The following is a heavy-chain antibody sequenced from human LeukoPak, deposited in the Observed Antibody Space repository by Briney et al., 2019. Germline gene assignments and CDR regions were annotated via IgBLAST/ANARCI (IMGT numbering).Heavy chain of an antibody. J-gene: IGHJ4*02. V-gene: IGHV3-21*04. CDR3: AKDGGLWVSAHWGDS. Sequence: GGSLRLSCAASGFTVITSFMSWVRQAPGKGLEWVSSISSSSSYIYYADSVKGRFTISRDNAKNSLYLQMNSLRAEDTAVYYCAKDGGLWVSAHWGDSWGRGTLVTVSS. CDR2: ISSSSSYI. D-gene: IGHD7-27*01. CDR1: GFTVITSF.